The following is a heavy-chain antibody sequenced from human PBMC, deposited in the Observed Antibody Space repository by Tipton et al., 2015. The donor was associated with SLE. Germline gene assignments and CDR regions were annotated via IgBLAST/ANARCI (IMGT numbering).Heavy chain of an antibody. CDR2: IDHYGST. Sequence: GLVKPSETLSLTCDVSGGSISSNNWWSWVRQPPGKGLEWIGEIDHYGSTNYSPSLKSRVTISVDKSRNQFSLKLRSVTAADTAVYNCAKDYNYDYPDYNWCQGTLVTVSS. CDR1: GGSISSNNW. CDR3: AKDYNYDYPDYN. D-gene: IGHD3-16*01. J-gene: IGHJ4*02. V-gene: IGHV4-4*02.